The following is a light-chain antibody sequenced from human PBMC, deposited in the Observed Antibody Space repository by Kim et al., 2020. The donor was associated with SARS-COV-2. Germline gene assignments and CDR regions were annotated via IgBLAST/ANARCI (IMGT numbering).Light chain of an antibody. J-gene: IGLJ3*02. Sequence: NFMLTQPHSVSESPGKTVTISCTGSSGSIASNYVQWYQQRPGSAPTTVIYENNQRPSGVPDLFSGSIDSSSNSASLTISGLKTEDEADYYCQSYDSSDLWVFGGGTQLTVL. CDR2: ENN. V-gene: IGLV6-57*02. CDR1: SGSIASNY. CDR3: QSYDSSDLWV.